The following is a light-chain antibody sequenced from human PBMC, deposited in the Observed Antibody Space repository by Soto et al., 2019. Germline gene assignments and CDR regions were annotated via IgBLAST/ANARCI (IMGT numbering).Light chain of an antibody. CDR3: QQYNNRPRT. CDR2: GAS. Sequence: DIVMTQSPVTLSVSPGDRATLSCRASQSVGHNLAWFQQKPGQAPRLLIYGASAGSTGIPDRFSGSGFGTEFTLTSSSLQSEDLAVYYCQQYNNRPRTFGQGTKVEMK. V-gene: IGKV3-15*01. CDR1: QSVGHN. J-gene: IGKJ1*01.